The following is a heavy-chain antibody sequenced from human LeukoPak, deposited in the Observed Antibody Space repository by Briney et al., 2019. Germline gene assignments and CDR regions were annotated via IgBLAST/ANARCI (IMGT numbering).Heavy chain of an antibody. V-gene: IGHV4-38-2*01. J-gene: IGHJ4*02. CDR2: IYHSGST. D-gene: IGHD6-13*01. Sequence: SETLSLTCAVSGYSISSGYYWGWIRQPPGKGLEWIGSIYHSGSTYYNPSLQSRVTISVDTSKNQFSLKLSSVTAADTAVYYCARAVAAAECLFDYWGQGTLVTVSS. CDR3: ARAVAAAECLFDY. CDR1: GYSISSGYY.